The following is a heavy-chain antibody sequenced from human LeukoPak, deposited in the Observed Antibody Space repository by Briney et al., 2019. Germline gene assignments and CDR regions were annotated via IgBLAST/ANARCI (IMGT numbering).Heavy chain of an antibody. Sequence: GGSLRLSCAASGFTFSSYSMNWVRQAPGKGLEWVSPISSSSSYIYYADSVKGRFTISRDNAKNSLYLQMNSLRAEDTAVYYCARDTRGIYDYIWGSYRYTAIGYWGQGTLVTVSS. CDR3: ARDTRGIYDYIWGSYRYTAIGY. V-gene: IGHV3-21*01. D-gene: IGHD3-16*02. CDR1: GFTFSSYS. J-gene: IGHJ4*02. CDR2: ISSSSSYI.